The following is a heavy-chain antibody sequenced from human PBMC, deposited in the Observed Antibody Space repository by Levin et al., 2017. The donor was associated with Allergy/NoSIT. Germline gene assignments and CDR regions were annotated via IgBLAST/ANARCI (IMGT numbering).Heavy chain of an antibody. Sequence: GGSLRLSCAGSGFRFDDYGMSWVRQAPGKGLEGVSIITWNGERTDYADSVKGRFTVSRDDAKNSLYLQMNSLRIEDTALYYCARRTAAAEDYFDYWGQGTLVTVSS. CDR2: ITWNGERT. CDR1: GFRFDDYG. V-gene: IGHV3-20*04. D-gene: IGHD6-13*01. CDR3: ARRTAAAEDYFDY. J-gene: IGHJ4*02.